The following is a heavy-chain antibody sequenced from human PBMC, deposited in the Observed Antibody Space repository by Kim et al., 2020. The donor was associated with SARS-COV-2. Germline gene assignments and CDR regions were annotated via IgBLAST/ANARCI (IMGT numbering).Heavy chain of an antibody. CDR3: ARRTRISMVRGAHYYYGMDV. D-gene: IGHD3-10*01. V-gene: IGHV4-39*01. CDR2: IYYSGST. CDR1: GGSISSSSYY. Sequence: SETLSLTCTVSGGSISSSSYYWGWIRQPPGKGLEWIGSIYYSGSTYYNPSLKSRVTISVDTSKNQFSLKLSSVTAAVTAVYYCARRTRISMVRGAHYYYGMDVWGQGTTVTVSS. J-gene: IGHJ6*02.